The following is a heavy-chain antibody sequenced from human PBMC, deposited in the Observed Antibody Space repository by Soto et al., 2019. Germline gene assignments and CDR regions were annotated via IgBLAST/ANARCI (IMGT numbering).Heavy chain of an antibody. CDR3: ATLDAEVAAMVSFDY. D-gene: IGHD5-18*01. Sequence: PGWSLRLSCAASGFTFSSYGMHWVRQAPGKGLEWVAVISYDGSNKYYADSVKGRFTTSRDNSKNTLYLQMNSLRAEDTAVYYCATLDAEVAAMVSFDYWGPGTLVTVSA. CDR1: GFTFSSYG. CDR2: ISYDGSNK. J-gene: IGHJ4*02. V-gene: IGHV3-30*03.